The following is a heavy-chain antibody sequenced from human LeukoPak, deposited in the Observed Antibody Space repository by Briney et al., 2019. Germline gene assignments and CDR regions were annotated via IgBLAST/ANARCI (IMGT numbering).Heavy chain of an antibody. J-gene: IGHJ4*02. CDR1: GFTFSSYA. CDR2: ISDNGGST. CDR3: AKSRGIYDSTGWRTFDY. V-gene: IGHV3-23*01. Sequence: PGGSLRLSCEASGFTFSSYAMTWVRQAPGKGLEWVSIISDNGGSTYYADSVKGRFTISRDNSKNTLYLQMNSLRAEDTAIYYCAKSRGIYDSTGWRTFDYWGQGALVTVSS. D-gene: IGHD6-19*01.